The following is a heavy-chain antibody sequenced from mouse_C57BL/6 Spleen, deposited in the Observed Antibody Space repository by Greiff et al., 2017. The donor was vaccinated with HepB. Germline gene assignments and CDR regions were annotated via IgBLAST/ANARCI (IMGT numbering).Heavy chain of an antibody. V-gene: IGHV3-6*01. CDR2: ISYDGSN. CDR3: ARAFPWFAY. J-gene: IGHJ3*01. Sequence: EVKLVESGPGLVKPSQSLSLTCSVTGYSITSGYYWNWIRQFPGNKLEWMGYISYDGSNNYNPSLKNRISITRDTSKNQFFLKLNSVTTEDTATYYCARAFPWFAYWGQGTLVTVSA. CDR1: GYSITSGYY.